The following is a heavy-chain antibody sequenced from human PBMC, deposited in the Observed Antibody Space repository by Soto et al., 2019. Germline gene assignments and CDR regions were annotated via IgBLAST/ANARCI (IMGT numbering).Heavy chain of an antibody. CDR2: IDPSVSYT. CDR1: GYSFTSCW. D-gene: IGHD2-2*01. V-gene: IGHV5-10-1*01. J-gene: IGHJ6*02. CDR3: ASVGLSSTSSHYYGMDV. Sequence: GESLKISCKGSGYSFTSCWISWGRQMPGKYLEWMGRIDPSVSYTNYSPSFQGHVTISADKSISTAYLQWSSLKASDTAMYYCASVGLSSTSSHYYGMDVWGQGTTVTVSS.